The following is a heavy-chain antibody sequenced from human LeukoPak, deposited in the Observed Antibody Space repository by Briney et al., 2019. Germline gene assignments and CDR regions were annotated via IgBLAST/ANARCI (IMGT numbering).Heavy chain of an antibody. D-gene: IGHD3-22*01. Sequence: GGSLRLSCAASGFTFSSYSMNWVRQAPGKGLEWVSSISSSSSYIYYADSVKGRFTISRDNAKNSPYLQMNSLRAEDTAVYYCARGGVYYYHSSGYSLFDYWGQGTLVTVSS. J-gene: IGHJ4*02. CDR3: ARGGVYYYHSSGYSLFDY. V-gene: IGHV3-21*01. CDR2: ISSSSSYI. CDR1: GFTFSSYS.